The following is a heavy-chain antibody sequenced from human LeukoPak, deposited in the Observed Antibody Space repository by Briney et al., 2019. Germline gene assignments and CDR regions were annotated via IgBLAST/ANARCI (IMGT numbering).Heavy chain of an antibody. CDR1: GYPFSNHG. Sequence: VASVKVSCKASGYPFSNHGITWVRQAPGQGLEWMGWVSCYNGDTHYAQKFQGRVTMTTDKPTSTAYMELKSLRSDDTAVYYCARDRTNSGGWHPSFDYWGQGTLVAVSS. CDR2: VSCYNGDT. CDR3: ARDRTNSGGWHPSFDY. V-gene: IGHV1-18*01. J-gene: IGHJ4*02. D-gene: IGHD6-19*01.